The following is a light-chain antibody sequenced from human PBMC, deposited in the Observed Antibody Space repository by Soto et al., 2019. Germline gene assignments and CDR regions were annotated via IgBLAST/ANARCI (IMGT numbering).Light chain of an antibody. CDR3: QKWDTVVV. V-gene: IGLV4-69*01. Sequence: QPVLTQSPSASASLGASVKLTCTLSSGHSDYGIAWQQQRPDKGPRYLMKLNRDGSHNKGDGIPDRFTCANSGAERYRIIPCLQADDDADYSWQKWDTVVVFGGGTKLTVL. CDR2: LNRDGSH. J-gene: IGLJ2*01. CDR1: SGHSDYG.